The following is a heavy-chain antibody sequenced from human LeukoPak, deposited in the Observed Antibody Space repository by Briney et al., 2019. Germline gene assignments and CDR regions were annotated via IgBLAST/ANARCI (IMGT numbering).Heavy chain of an antibody. D-gene: IGHD3-10*01. V-gene: IGHV3-30*04. J-gene: IGHJ3*02. Sequence: PGRSLRLSCAASGFTFSSYAMHWVRQAPGKGLEWVAVISYDGSNKYYADSVKGRFTISRDNSKNTLYLQMNSLRAKDTAVYYCARNYGSGYDAFDIWGQGTMVTVSS. CDR2: ISYDGSNK. CDR3: ARNYGSGYDAFDI. CDR1: GFTFSSYA.